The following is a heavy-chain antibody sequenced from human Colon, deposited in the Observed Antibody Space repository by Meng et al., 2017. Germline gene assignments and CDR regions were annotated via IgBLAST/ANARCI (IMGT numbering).Heavy chain of an antibody. CDR2: VSVYTT. CDR1: GYTFSSSG. V-gene: IGHV1-18*01. J-gene: IGHJ4*02. D-gene: IGHD3-22*01. Sequence: QVQLGQSGPEVKKPEASVKVSCKASGYTFSSSGISWVRQAPGQGLEWMGWVSVYTTNYARKFQDRVTMTTDTSTNTAYMELRSLRSDDTAVYYCARDRDHYETPPTDYWGQGTLVTVSS. CDR3: ARDRDHYETPPTDY.